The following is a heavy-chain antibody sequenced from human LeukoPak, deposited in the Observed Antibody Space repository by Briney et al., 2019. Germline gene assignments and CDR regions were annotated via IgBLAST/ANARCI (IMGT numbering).Heavy chain of an antibody. J-gene: IGHJ4*02. V-gene: IGHV3-21*01. CDR1: GFTFSSYN. Sequence: PGGSLRLSCAASGFTFSSYNINWVRQAPGKGLEWVSFISSSSSYIYYADSVKGRFTISRDNAKNSLYLQMNSLRAEDMAVYYCARAPGYRSFLDYWGQGTLVTVSS. D-gene: IGHD6-13*01. CDR3: ARAPGYRSFLDY. CDR2: ISSSSSYI.